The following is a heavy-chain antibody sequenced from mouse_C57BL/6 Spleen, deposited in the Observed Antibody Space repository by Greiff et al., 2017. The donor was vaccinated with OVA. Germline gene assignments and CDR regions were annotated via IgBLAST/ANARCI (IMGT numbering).Heavy chain of an antibody. CDR2: ISYDGSN. Sequence: DVKLQESGPGLVKPSQSLSLTCSVTGYSITSGYYWNWIRQFPGNKLEWMGYISYDGSNNYNPSLKNRISITRDTSKNQFFLKLNSVTTEDTATYYCAREGTTAPFDYWGQGTTLTVSS. CDR1: GYSITSGYY. CDR3: AREGTTAPFDY. V-gene: IGHV3-6*01. D-gene: IGHD1-2*01. J-gene: IGHJ2*01.